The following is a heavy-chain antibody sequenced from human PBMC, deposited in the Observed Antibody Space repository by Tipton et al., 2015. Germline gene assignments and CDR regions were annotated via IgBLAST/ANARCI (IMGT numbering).Heavy chain of an antibody. J-gene: IGHJ6*02. V-gene: IGHV4-61*01. CDR1: GDSVSSGSYY. CDR2: VSHSDTS. Sequence: TLSLTCTVSGDSVSSGSYYWSWIRQPPGKGLEWIGYVSHSDTSHYNPSLKSRVTISVDTSKNQFSLTLNSLTAADTAVYYCARDLEHGMDVWGQGTTVTVSS. D-gene: IGHD5-24*01. CDR3: ARDLEHGMDV.